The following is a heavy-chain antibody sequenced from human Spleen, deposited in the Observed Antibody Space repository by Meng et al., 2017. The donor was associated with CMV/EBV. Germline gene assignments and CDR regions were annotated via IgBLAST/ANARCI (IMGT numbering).Heavy chain of an antibody. J-gene: IGHJ4*02. CDR1: GFTFSTYA. CDR2: IQDDGNNK. Sequence: GESLKISCAASGFTFSTYAMSWVRQAPGKGLQWVAFIQDDGNNKYYSDSVKGRFTISRDNSKNRLYLQMNSLRAEDTAVYYCARKRTGTDYYYFDYWGQGTLVTVSS. V-gene: IGHV3-30*02. CDR3: ARKRTGTDYYYFDY. D-gene: IGHD3/OR15-3a*01.